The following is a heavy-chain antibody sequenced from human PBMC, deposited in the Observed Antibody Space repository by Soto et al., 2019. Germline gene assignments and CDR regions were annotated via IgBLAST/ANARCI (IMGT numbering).Heavy chain of an antibody. CDR1: GGTFSSYA. D-gene: IGHD6-19*01. CDR3: AREMAVATNDAFDI. CDR2: IIPIFGTA. J-gene: IGHJ3*02. Sequence: SVKVSCKASGGTFSSYAISWVRQAPGQGLEWMGGIIPIFGTANYAQKFQGRVTITADKSTSTAYMELSSLRSEDTAVYYCAREMAVATNDAFDIWGHGTMVTVSS. V-gene: IGHV1-69*06.